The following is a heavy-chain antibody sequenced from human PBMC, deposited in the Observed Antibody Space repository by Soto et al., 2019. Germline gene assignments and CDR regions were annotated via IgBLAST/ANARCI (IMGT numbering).Heavy chain of an antibody. J-gene: IGHJ4*02. CDR2: ISYSGST. V-gene: IGHV4-31*11. CDR3: ARYRFSDTWSKFDY. D-gene: IGHD3-16*02. CDR1: GASISSDAYY. Sequence: TLETLSLTCAVSGASISSDAYYWSWIRQHPGKGLEWIGYISYSGSTYYNPSLKSRVTISVDTSKNQFSLKLTSVTAADTAVYYCARYRFSDTWSKFDYWGQGTLVTVSS.